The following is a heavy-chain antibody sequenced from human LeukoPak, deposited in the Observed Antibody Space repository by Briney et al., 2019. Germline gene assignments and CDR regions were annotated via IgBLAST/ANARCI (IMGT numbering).Heavy chain of an antibody. CDR2: IFYNGNT. CDR1: GGSISSYY. Sequence: SETLSLTCTVSGGSISSYYWNWIRQSPGKGLEWIGYIFYNGNTNYNPSLQSRVTLSLDTPKNQFSLKLSSVTAADTAVYYCARDSQWGQGTLVTVSS. J-gene: IGHJ4*02. V-gene: IGHV4-59*01. CDR3: ARDSQ.